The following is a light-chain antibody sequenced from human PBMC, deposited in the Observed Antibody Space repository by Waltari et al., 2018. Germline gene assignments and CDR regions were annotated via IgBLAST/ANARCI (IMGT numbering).Light chain of an antibody. Sequence: DIQMLQSPSTPSASVGHRVTITCRASQSISSWLAWYQQKPGKAPKLLIYKASSLESGVPSRFSGSGSGTEFTLTISSLQPDDFATYYCQQYNSFWTFGQGTKVEIK. CDR2: KAS. V-gene: IGKV1-5*03. J-gene: IGKJ1*01. CDR1: QSISSW. CDR3: QQYNSFWT.